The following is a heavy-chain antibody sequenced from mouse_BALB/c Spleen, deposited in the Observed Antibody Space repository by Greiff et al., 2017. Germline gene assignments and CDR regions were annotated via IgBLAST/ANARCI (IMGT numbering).Heavy chain of an antibody. CDR1: GFNIKDTY. CDR3: ARDCGGYAMDN. J-gene: IGHJ4*01. CDR2: IDPANGNT. Sequence: EVQLQQSGAELVKPGASVKLSCTASGFNIKDTYMHWVKQRPEQGLEWIGRIDPANGNTKYDPKFQGKATITADTSSNTAYLQLSSLTSEDTAVDDCARDCGGYAMDNWGEGTSVTVSS. V-gene: IGHV14-3*02.